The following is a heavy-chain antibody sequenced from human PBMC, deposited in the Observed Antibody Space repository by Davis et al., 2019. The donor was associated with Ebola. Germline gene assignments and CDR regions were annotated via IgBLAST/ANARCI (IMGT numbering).Heavy chain of an antibody. J-gene: IGHJ4*02. CDR1: GFTFSSYA. CDR2: ISGSGGST. D-gene: IGHD3-22*01. Sequence: PGGSLRLSCAASGFTFSSYAMSWVRQAPGKGLEWVSAISGSGGSTYYADSVKGRFTISRDNSKNTLYLQMNSLRAEDTAVYYCARVSGQYYYDSSGYSRWYYFDYWGQGTLVTVSS. V-gene: IGHV3-23*01. CDR3: ARVSGQYYYDSSGYSRWYYFDY.